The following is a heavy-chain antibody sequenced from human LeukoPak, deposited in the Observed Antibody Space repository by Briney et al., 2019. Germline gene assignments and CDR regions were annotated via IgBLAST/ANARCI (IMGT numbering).Heavy chain of an antibody. CDR3: ARDYRSVRGVATDY. D-gene: IGHD3-10*01. CDR2: INVYGSEK. V-gene: IGHV3-7*03. J-gene: IGHJ4*02. CDR1: GFTFSSYW. Sequence: GGSLRLACAASGFTFSSYWMRWVRQAPGKGLEWVGYINVYGSEKFYVDSVKGRFSISRDNAKNSLYLQMNSLRAEDTAVYYCARDYRSVRGVATDYWGQGTLVTVSS.